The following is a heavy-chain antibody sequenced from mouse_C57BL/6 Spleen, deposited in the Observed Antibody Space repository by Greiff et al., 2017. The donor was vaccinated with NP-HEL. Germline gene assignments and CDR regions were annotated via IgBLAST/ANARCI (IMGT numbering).Heavy chain of an antibody. CDR1: GFSLTSYA. V-gene: IGHV2-9-1*01. CDR3: ARNSGLRRPYYAMDY. D-gene: IGHD2-4*01. CDR2: IWTGGGT. Sequence: QVQLKQSGPGLVAPSQSLSITCTVSGFSLTSYAISWVRQPPGKGLEWLGVIWTGGGTNYNSALKSRLSISKDNSKSQVFLKMNSLQTDDTARYYCARNSGLRRPYYAMDYWGQGTSVTVSS. J-gene: IGHJ4*01.